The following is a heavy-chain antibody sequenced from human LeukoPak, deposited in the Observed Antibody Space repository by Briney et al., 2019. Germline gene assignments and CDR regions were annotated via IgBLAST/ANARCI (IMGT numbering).Heavy chain of an antibody. CDR3: ASATIFGVVLYY. Sequence: GGSLRLSCAVSEFIVSINYMTWVRQAPGKGLEWVSLIYSRGDTKYADSVKGRFTISRDNSKNTLYLQMNSLRAEDTAVYYCASATIFGVVLYYWGQGTLVTVSS. D-gene: IGHD3-3*01. CDR2: IYSRGDT. V-gene: IGHV3-66*03. CDR1: EFIVSINY. J-gene: IGHJ4*02.